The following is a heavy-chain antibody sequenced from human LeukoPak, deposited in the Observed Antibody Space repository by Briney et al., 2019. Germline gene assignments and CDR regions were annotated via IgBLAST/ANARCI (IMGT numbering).Heavy chain of an antibody. J-gene: IGHJ6*03. D-gene: IGHD6-13*01. CDR2: IRSKAYGGTT. V-gene: IGHV3-49*04. CDR3: ARQIAAAGNGYYYYMDV. CDR1: GFTFGDYA. Sequence: GGSLRLSCTASGFTFGDYAMSWVRQAPGKGLEWVGFIRSKAYGGTTEYAASVKGRFTISRDDSKSIAYLQMNSLKTEDTAVYYCARQIAAAGNGYYYYMDVWGKGTTVTISS.